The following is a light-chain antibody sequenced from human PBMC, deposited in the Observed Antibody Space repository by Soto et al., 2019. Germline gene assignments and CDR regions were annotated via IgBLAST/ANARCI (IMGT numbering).Light chain of an antibody. CDR1: QSVSNH. V-gene: IGKV3-11*01. CDR3: HQRNDWPWT. CDR2: DAS. Sequence: VLTQSPATLSFSPGERATLSCRASQSVSNHLAWYQQKPGQAPRLLIYDASNRVTDIPARFSGSGSGTDFTLTISTFEPEDFAVYYCHQRNDWPWTFGQGAKVEIK. J-gene: IGKJ1*01.